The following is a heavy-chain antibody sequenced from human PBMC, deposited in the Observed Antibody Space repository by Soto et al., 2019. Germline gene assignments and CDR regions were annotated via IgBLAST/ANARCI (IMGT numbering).Heavy chain of an antibody. CDR3: ARDQPGDGYDY. V-gene: IGHV1-69*08. Sequence: QVQLVQSGAEVKKPGSSVKVSCKASGGTFSSYTISWVRQAPGQGLEWMGRIIPILGIANYAQKFQGRVTITADKSTSTANMALSSLRSEDTALYYCARDQPGDGYDYWGEGTLVTVSS. J-gene: IGHJ4*02. CDR2: IIPILGIA. CDR1: GGTFSSYT. D-gene: IGHD3-16*01.